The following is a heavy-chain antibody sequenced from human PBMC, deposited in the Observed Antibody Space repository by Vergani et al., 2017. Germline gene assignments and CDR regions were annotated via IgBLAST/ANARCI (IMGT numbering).Heavy chain of an antibody. CDR3: ARVNTGTKVHLYDYYYMDF. CDR2: IDHTGRP. D-gene: IGHD4-11*01. J-gene: IGHJ6*03. CDR1: GGFFTSYH. V-gene: IGHV4-34*01. Sequence: QVQLQQWGGGLLKPSETLSLTCVVNGGFFTSYHWPWIRQSPGEGLEWVGDIDHTGRPDYNPSLKSRLTMSVDKSRNQFSLTLNSVTATDTAIYFCARVNTGTKVHLYDYYYMDFWGQGTAVTVS.